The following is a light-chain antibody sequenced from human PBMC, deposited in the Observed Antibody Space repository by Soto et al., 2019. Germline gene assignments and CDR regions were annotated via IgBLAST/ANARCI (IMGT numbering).Light chain of an antibody. CDR1: SSDVGGYNY. CDR2: EVS. CDR3: SSYTSSSTNWV. J-gene: IGLJ3*02. Sequence: QSVLTQPASVSGSPGQSITISCTGTSSDVGGYNYVSWYQQHPGKAPKLMIYEVSNRPSGVSNRFSGSKSGNTASLTISGLRAEDEADYYCSSYTSSSTNWVFGGGTKVTVL. V-gene: IGLV2-14*01.